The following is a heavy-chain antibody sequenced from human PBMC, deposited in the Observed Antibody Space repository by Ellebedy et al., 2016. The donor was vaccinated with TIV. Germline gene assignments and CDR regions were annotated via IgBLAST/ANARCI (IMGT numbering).Heavy chain of an antibody. V-gene: IGHV3-33*08. CDR3: ARDMWERHFEYYFDY. CDR1: GFTFNTYG. J-gene: IGHJ4*02. CDR2: IRYDGGKK. D-gene: IGHD1-1*01. Sequence: GESLKISCAASGFTFNTYGMHWVRQAPGKGLEWVAVIRYDGGKKYYADSVKGRFTISRDNSNKTLYLQMDSLRAEDTAVYFCARDMWERHFEYYFDYWGQGTLVTVSS.